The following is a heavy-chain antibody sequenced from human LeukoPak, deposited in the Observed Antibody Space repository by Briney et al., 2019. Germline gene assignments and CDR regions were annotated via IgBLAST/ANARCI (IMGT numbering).Heavy chain of an antibody. CDR2: FDPEDGET. D-gene: IGHD4-17*01. CDR1: GYTLTELS. J-gene: IGHJ4*02. CDR3: DTSKYGDYRFDY. V-gene: IGHV1-24*01. Sequence: ASVKVSCKVSGYTLTELSMHWVRQAPGKGLEWMGGFDPEDGETIYAQKFQGRVTMTEDTSTDTAYMELSSLRSEDTAVSYCDTSKYGDYRFDYWRQDTLVSVSS.